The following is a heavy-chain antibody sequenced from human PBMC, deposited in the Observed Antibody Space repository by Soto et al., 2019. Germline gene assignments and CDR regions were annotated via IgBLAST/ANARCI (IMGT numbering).Heavy chain of an antibody. CDR3: VRLIGNSWSVF. V-gene: IGHV6-1*01. CDR1: GDSVSSSSVT. D-gene: IGHD1-26*01. Sequence: SQTLSLTCAISGDSVSSSSVTWNWIRQSPSRGLEWLGRTYYRSKWYNDYAESVKSRITINPDTSKNQFSLHLNSVTPEDTAVYYCVRLIGNSWSVFWGEGTLITV. CDR2: TYYRSKWYN. J-gene: IGHJ4*02.